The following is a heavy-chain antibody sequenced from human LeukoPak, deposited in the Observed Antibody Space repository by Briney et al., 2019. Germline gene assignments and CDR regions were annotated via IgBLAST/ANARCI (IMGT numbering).Heavy chain of an antibody. CDR3: AKDSGWVAARGEFDY. Sequence: GGSLRLSCAASGFTVSSNYMSWVRQAPGKGLEWVSVIYSGGSTYYADSVKGRFTISRDNSKNTLYLQMNSLRAEDTAVYYCAKDSGWVAARGEFDYWGQGTLVTVSS. D-gene: IGHD6-6*01. CDR2: IYSGGST. CDR1: GFTVSSNY. V-gene: IGHV3-53*01. J-gene: IGHJ4*02.